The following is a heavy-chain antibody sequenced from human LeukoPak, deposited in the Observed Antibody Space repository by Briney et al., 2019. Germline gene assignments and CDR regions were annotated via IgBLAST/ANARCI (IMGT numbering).Heavy chain of an antibody. CDR1: GDTFSFYA. Sequence: ASVKVSCKAYGDTFSFYALSWVRQAPGQRLEWIGGYLPIFTRTDYAERFQGRLTITTDDSTNTAYMELRGLRSDDTAVYYCARHMYYYENTGYYSNAFDYWGQGTLVTVPS. D-gene: IGHD3-22*01. J-gene: IGHJ4*02. CDR3: ARHMYYYENTGYYSNAFDY. CDR2: YLPIFTRT. V-gene: IGHV1-69*05.